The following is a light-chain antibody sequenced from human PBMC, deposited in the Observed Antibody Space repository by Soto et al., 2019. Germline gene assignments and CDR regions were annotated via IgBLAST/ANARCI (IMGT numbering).Light chain of an antibody. V-gene: IGKV1-5*01. CDR1: QSISSW. CDR2: DAS. J-gene: IGKJ1*01. CDR3: QQYESYSPWT. Sequence: DIQMTQSPSALSASVGDRATITCRASQSISSWLAWYQQKPGKAPKLLIYDASTLQSGVPSRYSGSGSGTEFTLTISSLQPDDFATYYCQQYESYSPWTFGQGTKV.